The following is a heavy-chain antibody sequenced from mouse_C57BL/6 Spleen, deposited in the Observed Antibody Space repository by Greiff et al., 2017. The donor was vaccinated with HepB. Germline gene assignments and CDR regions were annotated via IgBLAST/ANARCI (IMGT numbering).Heavy chain of an antibody. CDR3: ARVPIYYGNYYAMDY. CDR2: INYDGSST. CDR1: GFTFSDYY. J-gene: IGHJ4*01. Sequence: EVMLVESEGGLVQPGSSMKLSCTASGFTFSDYYMAWVRQVPEKGLEWVANINYDGSSTYYLDSLKSRFIISRDNAKNILYLQMSSLKSEDTATYYCARVPIYYGNYYAMDYWGQGTSVTVSS. V-gene: IGHV5-16*01. D-gene: IGHD2-1*01.